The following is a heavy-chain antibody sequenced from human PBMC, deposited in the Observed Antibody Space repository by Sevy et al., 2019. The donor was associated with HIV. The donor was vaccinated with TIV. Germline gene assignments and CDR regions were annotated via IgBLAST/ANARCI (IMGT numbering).Heavy chain of an antibody. CDR2: IKQDGSEK. CDR3: ARDHVKDGDLGDYYYFAMDV. V-gene: IGHV3-7*03. Sequence: GGSLRLSCAASGFTFSSYWMSWVRQAPGKGLEWVANIKQDGSEKYYVDSVKGRFTISRDNAKNSLYLQMNSLRAEDTAMYYCARDHVKDGDLGDYYYFAMDVWGQGTTVTVSS. CDR1: GFTFSSYW. D-gene: IGHD4-17*01. J-gene: IGHJ6*02.